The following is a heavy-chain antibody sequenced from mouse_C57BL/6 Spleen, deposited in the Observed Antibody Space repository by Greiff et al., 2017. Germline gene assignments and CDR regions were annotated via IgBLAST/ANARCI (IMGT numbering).Heavy chain of an antibody. J-gene: IGHJ2*01. D-gene: IGHD1-1*01. CDR1: GYTFTSYW. V-gene: IGHV1-69*01. CDR2: LNPSDSFT. Sequence: QVQLQQPGAELVMPGASVKLSCKASGYTFTSYWMHWVKQRPGQGLEWIGELNPSDSFTNYNQKFKGKSTLTVDNSSSTAYMQLSSLTSEDSAVYYCAGSPLYCGSSYDYFDYWGQGTTLTVSS. CDR3: AGSPLYCGSSYDYFDY.